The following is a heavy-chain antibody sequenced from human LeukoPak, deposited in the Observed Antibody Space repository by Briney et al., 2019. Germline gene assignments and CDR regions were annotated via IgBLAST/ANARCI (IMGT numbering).Heavy chain of an antibody. D-gene: IGHD4-11*01. V-gene: IGHV3-33*06. CDR3: AKDAQRGFDYSNSLEH. J-gene: IGHJ4*02. CDR2: IWSDATNR. Sequence: GGSLRLSCAASGFTLSSYWMNWVRQAPGKGLEWVAVIWSDATNRYYADSVKGRFTISRDNFKNTVSLQMDSLRVDDSAVYYCAKDAQRGFDYSNSLEHWGQGALVTVSS. CDR1: GFTLSSYW.